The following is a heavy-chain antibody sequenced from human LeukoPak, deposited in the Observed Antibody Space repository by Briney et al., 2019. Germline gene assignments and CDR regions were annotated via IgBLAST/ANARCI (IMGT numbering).Heavy chain of an antibody. CDR1: GGSISSGSYY. D-gene: IGHD3-22*01. J-gene: IGHJ3*02. CDR3: ARDYYDSSGYYYHAFDI. Sequence: TLSLTCTVSGGSISSGSYYWSWIRQPAGKGLKWIGRIYTSGSTNYNPSLKSRVTISVDTSKNQFSLKLSSVTAADRAVYYCARDYYDSSGYYYHAFDIWGQGTMVTVSS. V-gene: IGHV4-61*02. CDR2: IYTSGST.